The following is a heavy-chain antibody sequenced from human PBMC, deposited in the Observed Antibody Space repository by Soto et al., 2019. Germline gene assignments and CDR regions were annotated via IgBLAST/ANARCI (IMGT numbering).Heavy chain of an antibody. CDR3: ARGYCSGGSCYSHY. J-gene: IGHJ4*02. D-gene: IGHD2-15*01. CDR1: GGSISSGCYY. V-gene: IGHV4-31*03. CDR2: IYYSGST. Sequence: QVQLQESGPGLVKPSQTLSLTCTVSGGSISSGCYYWRWIRQHPGKSLEWIGYIYYSGSTYYNPSLKSRVTISVDTSKNQFSLKLSSVTAADTAVYYCARGYCSGGSCYSHYWGQGTLVTVSS.